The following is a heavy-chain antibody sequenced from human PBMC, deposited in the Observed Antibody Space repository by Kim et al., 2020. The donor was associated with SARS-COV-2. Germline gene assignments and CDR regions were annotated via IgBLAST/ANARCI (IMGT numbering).Heavy chain of an antibody. J-gene: IGHJ4*02. CDR3: ARSFCSGGSCEFYFDY. CDR2: ISSSSSYI. V-gene: IGHV3-21*01. D-gene: IGHD2-15*01. CDR1: GFSFSIYN. Sequence: GGSLRLSCAASGFSFSIYNMTWVRQAPGKGLEWVSSISSSSSYIYYADSVKGRFTISRDNAENSLYLQMNSLRAEDTAVYYCARSFCSGGSCEFYFDYWGQGTLVTASP.